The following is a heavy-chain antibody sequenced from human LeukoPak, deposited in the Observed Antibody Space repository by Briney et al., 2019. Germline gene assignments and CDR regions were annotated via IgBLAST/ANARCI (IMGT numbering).Heavy chain of an antibody. CDR2: MRYDGINK. CDR1: GFTFSNYG. D-gene: IGHD3-10*01. CDR3: AKDWVLVSGSGVGYMDV. J-gene: IGHJ6*03. Sequence: GGSLRLSCAASGFTFSNYGMHWVRQAPGKGLEWVTFMRYDGINKYYADSVKGRFTISSDNSKNTLYLQMNSLRAEDTAVYYCAKDWVLVSGSGVGYMDVWGKGTTVTVSS. V-gene: IGHV3-30*02.